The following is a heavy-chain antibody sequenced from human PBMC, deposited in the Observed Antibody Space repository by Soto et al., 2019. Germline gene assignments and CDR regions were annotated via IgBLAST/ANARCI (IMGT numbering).Heavy chain of an antibody. D-gene: IGHD3-16*01. Sequence: EVQLLESGGDLVQPGGSLRLSCAASGFTFSTYAMSWVRQAPGKGLEWVSAISGSAGKTYYADSVKGRFTISRDNSKNTLYLQMNRPRADDTAVYYCAKEPRSNGYFDLWGRGTLVTVSS. J-gene: IGHJ2*01. CDR3: AKEPRSNGYFDL. V-gene: IGHV3-23*01. CDR2: ISGSAGKT. CDR1: GFTFSTYA.